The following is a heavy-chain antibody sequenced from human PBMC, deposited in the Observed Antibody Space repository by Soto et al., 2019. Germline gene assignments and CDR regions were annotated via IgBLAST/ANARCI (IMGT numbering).Heavy chain of an antibody. J-gene: IGHJ5*02. CDR1: GFPFSSYA. CDR3: AKDPKSTIRFNWFDP. CDR2: ISGSGSST. Sequence: EVQLSESGGGLVQPGGSLRLSCAASGFPFSSYAMSWVRQAPGKGLAWASGISGSGSSTYYADSVKGRFTISSDNSKKTLYLQMNSRRAEDTAIYYCAKDPKSTIRFNWFDPWGQGPLVTVSS. V-gene: IGHV3-23*01. D-gene: IGHD2-8*01.